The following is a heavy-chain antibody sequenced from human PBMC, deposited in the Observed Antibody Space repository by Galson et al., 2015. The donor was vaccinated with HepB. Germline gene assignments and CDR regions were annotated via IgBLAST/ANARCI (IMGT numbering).Heavy chain of an antibody. D-gene: IGHD7-27*01. J-gene: IGHJ3*02. CDR1: GYIFTGYY. V-gene: IGHV1-2*06. CDR3: APAGAGDGFDI. CDR2: INPNSGDT. Sequence: SVKVSCKASGYIFTGYYMHWVRQAPGEGLEWMGRINPNSGDTDYAQKFQGRVTMTRDTSISTAYMELSRLRSDDTAVYFCAPAGAGDGFDIWGQGTTVTVSS.